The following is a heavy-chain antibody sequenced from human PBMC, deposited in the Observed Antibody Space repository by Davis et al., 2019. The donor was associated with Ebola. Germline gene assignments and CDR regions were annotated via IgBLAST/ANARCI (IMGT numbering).Heavy chain of an antibody. D-gene: IGHD2-2*01. J-gene: IGHJ6*04. V-gene: IGHV3-11*04. CDR2: INFNGNNI. Sequence: GGSLRLSCAASGFTFSDYYMSWIRQAPGKGLEWVSYINFNGNNIYYADSVKGRFTISRDSATNSLYLQMNSLRAEDTAVYYCARDVEAPAAYYYYGMDVWGKGTTVTVSS. CDR1: GFTFSDYY. CDR3: ARDVEAPAAYYYYGMDV.